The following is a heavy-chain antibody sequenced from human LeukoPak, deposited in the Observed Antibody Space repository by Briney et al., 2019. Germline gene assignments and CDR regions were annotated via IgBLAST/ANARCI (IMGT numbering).Heavy chain of an antibody. CDR3: ARDGNYYYGMDV. V-gene: IGHV3-30*03. Sequence: PGRSLRLSCAASGFTFSSYGMHWVRQAPGKGLEWVAFISYDGSNKYYGDSVKGRFTISRDNSKNSLYLQMNSLRDEDTAVYYCARDGNYYYGMDVWGQGTTVTVCS. D-gene: IGHD1-26*01. CDR1: GFTFSSYG. CDR2: ISYDGSNK. J-gene: IGHJ6*02.